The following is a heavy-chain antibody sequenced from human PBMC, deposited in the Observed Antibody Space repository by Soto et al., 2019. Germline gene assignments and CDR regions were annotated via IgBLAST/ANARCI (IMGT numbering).Heavy chain of an antibody. D-gene: IGHD6-13*01. CDR3: ARPSSRYYFDY. J-gene: IGHJ4*02. V-gene: IGHV1-8*01. Sequence: ASVKVSCKASGYTFTSYDINWVRQATGQGLEWMGWMNPNSGNTGYAQKFQGRVTMTRNTSISTAYLQWSSLKASDTAMYYCARPSSRYYFDYWGQGTLVTVSS. CDR1: GYTFTSYD. CDR2: MNPNSGNT.